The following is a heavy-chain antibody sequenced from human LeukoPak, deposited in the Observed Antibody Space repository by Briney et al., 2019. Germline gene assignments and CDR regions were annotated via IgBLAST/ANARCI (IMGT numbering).Heavy chain of an antibody. Sequence: ASVKVSCKASGYTFTGYYMHWVRQARGQGLEWMGWINPNSGGTNYAQKFQGRVTMTRDTSISTAYMELSRLRSDDTAVYYCAREMGAISAFDIWGQGTMVTVSS. J-gene: IGHJ3*02. V-gene: IGHV1-2*02. CDR3: AREMGAISAFDI. CDR1: GYTFTGYY. CDR2: INPNSGGT. D-gene: IGHD1-26*01.